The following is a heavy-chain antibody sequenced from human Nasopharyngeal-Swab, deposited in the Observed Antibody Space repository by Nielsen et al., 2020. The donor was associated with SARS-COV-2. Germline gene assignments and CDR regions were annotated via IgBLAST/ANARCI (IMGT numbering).Heavy chain of an antibody. Sequence: GGSLRLSCAASGFSFRTYSMNWVRQAPGKGLEWVSSISSSSSYIYYGDSMKGRFTISRDNAKNSLYLQMNSLRAEDTAVYYCAKAHGGGWATEFDSWGQGTLVTVSS. CDR1: GFSFRTYS. CDR3: AKAHGGGWATEFDS. J-gene: IGHJ4*02. D-gene: IGHD6-19*01. V-gene: IGHV3-21*01. CDR2: ISSSSSYI.